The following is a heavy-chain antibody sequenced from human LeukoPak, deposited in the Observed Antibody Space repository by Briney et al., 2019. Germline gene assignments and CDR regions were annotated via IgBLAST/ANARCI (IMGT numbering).Heavy chain of an antibody. CDR3: AKVPAAGGFWYFDL. D-gene: IGHD6-13*01. J-gene: IGHJ2*01. V-gene: IGHV3-53*01. Sequence: GGSLRLSCAASGFTFSSYTLNWIRQAPGKGLEWVSVIYSGGSTYYADSVKGRFTISRDNSKNTLFLQMNSLRADDTAVYYCAKVPAAGGFWYFDLWGRGTLVTVSS. CDR1: GFTFSSYT. CDR2: IYSGGST.